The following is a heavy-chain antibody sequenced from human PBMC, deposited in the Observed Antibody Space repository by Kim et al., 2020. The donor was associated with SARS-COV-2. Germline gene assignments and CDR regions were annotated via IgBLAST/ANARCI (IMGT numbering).Heavy chain of an antibody. J-gene: IGHJ4*02. V-gene: IGHV3-30*18. D-gene: IGHD6-19*01. CDR1: GFTFSSYG. CDR2: ISYDGSGK. CDR3: AKDQAVAAYFDY. Sequence: GGSLRLSCAASGFTFSSYGMHWVRQAPDKGLEWVAAISYDGSGKYYADSVKGRFTISRDNSNNTLYLQMNSLRGEDTAVYYCAKDQAVAAYFDYWGQGTLVTVSS.